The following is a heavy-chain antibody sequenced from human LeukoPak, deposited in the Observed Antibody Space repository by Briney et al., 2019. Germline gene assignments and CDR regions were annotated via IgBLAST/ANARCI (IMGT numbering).Heavy chain of an antibody. CDR1: GFTFSSYV. V-gene: IGHV3-30*04. J-gene: IGHJ4*02. D-gene: IGHD3-10*01. Sequence: GGSLRLSCAASGFTFSSYVMHWVRQAPGKGLEWVAVISYDGSNKYYADSVKGRFTISRDNSKNTLYLQMNSLRAEDTAVYYCAATGGHFDHWGQGTLVTVSS. CDR3: AATGGHFDH. CDR2: ISYDGSNK.